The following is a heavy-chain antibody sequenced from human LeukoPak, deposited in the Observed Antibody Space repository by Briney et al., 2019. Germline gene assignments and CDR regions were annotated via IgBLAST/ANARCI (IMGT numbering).Heavy chain of an antibody. V-gene: IGHV3-23*01. CDR3: AKPRTTGLGWAQFDY. CDR2: FDGNGPNT. Sequence: PGGSLRLSCAASGFTFSSFAMTWVRQAPGKGLVWVSGFDGNGPNTYYADSVKGRWIISRDNSRNTLYLEMNSLRPEDTAIYYCAKPRTTGLGWAQFDYWGQGSLVTVSS. CDR1: GFTFSSFA. D-gene: IGHD2-8*02. J-gene: IGHJ4*02.